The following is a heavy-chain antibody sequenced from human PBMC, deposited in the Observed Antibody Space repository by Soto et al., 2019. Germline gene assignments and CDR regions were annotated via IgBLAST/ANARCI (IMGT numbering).Heavy chain of an antibody. CDR3: ARLYSRGSWADFYSYSYMDV. V-gene: IGHV4-39*01. Sequence: QLQLQESGPGLVKPSETLPLTCTVSGGSISNNRYYWGWIRQTPGKGLEWIGSVHNSGSTYYNPSPTSPVTISVDTSKTQFSLTLRPVTAADTAIYFCARLYSRGSWADFYSYSYMDVWGKGTTVTVSS. CDR1: GGSISNNRYY. J-gene: IGHJ6*03. D-gene: IGHD2-21*01. CDR2: VHNSGST.